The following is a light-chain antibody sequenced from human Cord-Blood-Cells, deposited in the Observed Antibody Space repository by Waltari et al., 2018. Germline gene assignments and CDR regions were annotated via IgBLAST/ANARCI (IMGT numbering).Light chain of an antibody. CDR2: EVS. CDR3: SSYTSSSTLNVV. CDR1: SSDVGGYHY. J-gene: IGLJ2*01. Sequence: QSALTQPAPVSGSPGQSTTISCTGTSSDVGGYHYVSWFQQHPGKAPKLMIYEVSNRPSGVSNRFSGSKSGNTASLTISGLQAEDEADYYCSSYTSSSTLNVVFGGGTKLTVL. V-gene: IGLV2-14*01.